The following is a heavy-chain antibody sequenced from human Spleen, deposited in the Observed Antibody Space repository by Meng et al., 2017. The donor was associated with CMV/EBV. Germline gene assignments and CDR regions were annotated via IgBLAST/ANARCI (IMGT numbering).Heavy chain of an antibody. CDR2: INHSGST. CDR3: ANVGGPAAAGPFDP. J-gene: IGHJ5*02. Sequence: VYGGSFSGYYWSWIRQPPGKGLEWIGEINHSGSTNYNPSLKSRVTISVDTSKNQFSLKLSSVTAADTAVYYCANVGGPAAAGPFDPWGQGTLVTVSS. V-gene: IGHV4-34*01. D-gene: IGHD6-13*01. CDR1: GGSFSGYY.